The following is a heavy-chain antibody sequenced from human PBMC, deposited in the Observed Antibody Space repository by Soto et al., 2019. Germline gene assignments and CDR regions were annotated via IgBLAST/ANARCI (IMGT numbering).Heavy chain of an antibody. CDR1: GFTFGGFV. Sequence: EVQLLESGGGLVQPRGSLRLSCAASGFTFGGFVMNWVRQAPGRGLEWVSSISGSGSSTYYADSVKGRFTISRDNSKGTVFLQMESLRGEDTAVYYCAKGRSVSWNRGPPPNWFHPWGQGTQVTVSS. J-gene: IGHJ5*02. CDR3: AKGRSVSWNRGPPPNWFHP. V-gene: IGHV3-23*01. CDR2: ISGSGSST. D-gene: IGHD1-1*01.